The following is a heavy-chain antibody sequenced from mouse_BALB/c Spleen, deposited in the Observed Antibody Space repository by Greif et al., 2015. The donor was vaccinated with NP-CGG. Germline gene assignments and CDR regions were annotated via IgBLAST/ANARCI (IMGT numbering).Heavy chain of an antibody. CDR3: AGGGYGGDAY. CDR1: GFTFSSYT. CDR2: ISSGGSYT. V-gene: IGHV5-6-4*01. D-gene: IGHD2-2*01. Sequence: DVMLVESGGGLVKPGGSLKLSCAASGFTFSSYTMSWVRQTPEKRLEWVATISSGGSYTYYPDSVKGRFTISRDTAKNALWLQMSNLKSEDTAMYYCAGGGYGGDAYWGQGTLVTVSA. J-gene: IGHJ3*01.